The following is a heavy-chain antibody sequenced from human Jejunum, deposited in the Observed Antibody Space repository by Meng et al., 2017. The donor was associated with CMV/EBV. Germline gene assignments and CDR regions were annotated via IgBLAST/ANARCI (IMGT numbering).Heavy chain of an antibody. CDR2: IKNDGSEQ. CDR1: FNIYW. CDR3: VIVRNYNYDSSGHSLDF. V-gene: IGHV3-7*01. J-gene: IGHJ4*02. D-gene: IGHD3-22*01. Sequence: FNIYWMTWVRQAPGKGLGWVADIKNDGSEQNYVDSVKGRFTISRDNVRNSLYLQMNSLRVEDTAVYYCVIVRNYNYDSSGHSLDFWGQGTLVTVSS.